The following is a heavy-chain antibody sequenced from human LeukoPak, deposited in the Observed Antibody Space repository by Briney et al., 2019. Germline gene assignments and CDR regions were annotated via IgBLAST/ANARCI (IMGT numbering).Heavy chain of an antibody. CDR2: INSDGSST. D-gene: IGHD3-22*01. V-gene: IGHV3-74*01. CDR3: AKTYYYDRSGYYYENAFDT. CDR1: GFPFSSYW. Sequence: GGSLRLSCAASGFPFSSYWMYWVRQAPGKGLVWVSGINSDGSSTNYADSVKGRFTISRDNAKNTLYLQMNSLRAEDTAVYYCAKTYYYDRSGYYYENAFDTWGQGTMVTVSS. J-gene: IGHJ3*02.